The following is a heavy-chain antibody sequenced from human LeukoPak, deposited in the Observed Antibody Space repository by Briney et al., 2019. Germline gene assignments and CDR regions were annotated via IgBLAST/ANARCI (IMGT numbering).Heavy chain of an antibody. CDR3: AKPGQLWLQSGYFDY. CDR1: GFTFSSYG. CDR2: IRYDGSNK. Sequence: PGGSLRLSCAASGFTFSSYGMHWVRQAPGKGLEWVAFIRYDGSNKYYADSVKGRFTISRDNSKNTLHLQMNSLRAEDTAVYYCAKPGQLWLQSGYFDYWGQGTLVTVSS. D-gene: IGHD5-18*01. V-gene: IGHV3-30*02. J-gene: IGHJ4*02.